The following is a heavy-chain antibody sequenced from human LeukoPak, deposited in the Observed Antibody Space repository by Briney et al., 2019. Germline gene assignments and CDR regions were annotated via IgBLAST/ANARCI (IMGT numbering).Heavy chain of an antibody. J-gene: IGHJ6*03. V-gene: IGHV4-39*07. CDR2: IYTSGST. Sequence: PSETLSLTCTVSSGSISSSTYYWGWIRQPPGKGLEWIGSIYTSGSTNYNPSLKSRVTISVDTSKNQFSLKLSSVTAADAAVYYCARSGYCSSTSCYGYYYYYMDVWGKGTTVTVSS. CDR1: SGSISSSTYY. CDR3: ARSGYCSSTSCYGYYYYYMDV. D-gene: IGHD2-2*01.